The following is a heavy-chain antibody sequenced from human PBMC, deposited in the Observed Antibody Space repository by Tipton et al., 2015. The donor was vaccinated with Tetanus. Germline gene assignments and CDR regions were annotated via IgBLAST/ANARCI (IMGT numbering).Heavy chain of an antibody. Sequence: QLVQSGAEVKKPGASVKLSCATSGFPFSRPFIHWVRQAPGHGLEWMGLISPSGGGTTYAQKFRDRVTITRDTATSTVYMELSSLTSQDTAVYYCARATDPSGWTYFDFWGQGTLVPVSP. V-gene: IGHV1-46*01. CDR1: GFPFSRPF. CDR3: ARATDPSGWTYFDF. J-gene: IGHJ4*02. D-gene: IGHD6-19*01. CDR2: ISPSGGGT.